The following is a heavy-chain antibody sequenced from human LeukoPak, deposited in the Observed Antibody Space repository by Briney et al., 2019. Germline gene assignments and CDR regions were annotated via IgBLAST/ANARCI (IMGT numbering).Heavy chain of an antibody. CDR3: AKGGDTYDFWSGYYTGRHYYYYVDV. CDR2: IWYDGSNK. Sequence: GGSLRLSCAASGFTFSSYGMHWVRQAPGKGLEWVAVIWYDGSNKYYADSVKGRFTISRDNSKNTLYLQMNSLRAEDTAVYYCAKGGDTYDFWSGYYTGRHYYYYVDVWGKGTTVTVSS. V-gene: IGHV3-33*06. D-gene: IGHD3-3*01. J-gene: IGHJ6*03. CDR1: GFTFSSYG.